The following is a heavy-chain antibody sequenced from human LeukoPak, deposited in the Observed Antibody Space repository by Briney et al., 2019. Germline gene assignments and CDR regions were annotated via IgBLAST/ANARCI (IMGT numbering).Heavy chain of an antibody. Sequence: VASVKVSCTASGYTFTGYYMHWVRQAPGQGLEWMGRINPNSGGTNYAQKFQGRVTMTRDTSISTAYMELSRLRSDDTAVYYCARDSSAGGASDVWGQGTLVTVSS. CDR2: INPNSGGT. CDR1: GYTFTGYY. D-gene: IGHD3-22*01. CDR3: ARDSSAGGASDV. J-gene: IGHJ4*02. V-gene: IGHV1-2*06.